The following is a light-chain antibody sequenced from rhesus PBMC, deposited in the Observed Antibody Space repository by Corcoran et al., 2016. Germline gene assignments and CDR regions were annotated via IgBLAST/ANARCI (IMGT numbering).Light chain of an antibody. CDR2: EVS. Sequence: AALTQPRSVSGSPGQSVTISCTGTSSDIGGYNYVSWYQQHPGTAPKLMIYEVSKRPSGVSDRFSGSKSCNTASLTISGLQAEDEADYYCSSYAGSNTSVFGSGTKLTVL. V-gene: IGLV2-32*02. CDR3: SSYAGSNTSV. CDR1: SSDIGGYNY. J-gene: IGLJ6*01.